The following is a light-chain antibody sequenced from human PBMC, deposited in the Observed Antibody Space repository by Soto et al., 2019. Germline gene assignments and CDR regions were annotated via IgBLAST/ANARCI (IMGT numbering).Light chain of an antibody. CDR2: EVS. CDR1: SSDVGGFNS. V-gene: IGLV2-8*01. J-gene: IGLJ2*01. CDR3: QSYDIRLSGSVI. Sequence: QSVLTQPPSASGSPGQSVTISCTGTSSDVGGFNSVSWYQQEPGKAPKLMIYEVSKRPSGVPDRFSGSKSGNTASLTVSGLQAEDEADYYCQSYDIRLSGSVIFGGGTKLTVL.